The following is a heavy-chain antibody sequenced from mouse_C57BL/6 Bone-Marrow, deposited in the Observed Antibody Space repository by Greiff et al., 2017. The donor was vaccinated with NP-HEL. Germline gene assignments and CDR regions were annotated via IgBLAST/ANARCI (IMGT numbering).Heavy chain of an antibody. J-gene: IGHJ3*01. Sequence: VQLQQPGAELVMPGASVKLSCKASGYTFTSYWMHWVKQRPGPGLEWIGAIDPSDSYTNYNQKFKGKSTLTVDKSSSTAYMQLSSLTSEDSAVYYCAREGVTTSVGFAYWGQGTLVTVSA. V-gene: IGHV1-69*01. CDR2: IDPSDSYT. CDR3: AREGVTTSVGFAY. CDR1: GYTFTSYW. D-gene: IGHD2-3*01.